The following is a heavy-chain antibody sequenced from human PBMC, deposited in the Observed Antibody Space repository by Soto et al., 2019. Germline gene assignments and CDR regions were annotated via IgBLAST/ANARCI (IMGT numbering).Heavy chain of an antibody. CDR1: GGSVSGYY. J-gene: IGHJ4*02. V-gene: IGHV4-59*02. CDR3: ARAPSGRTDFDY. D-gene: IGHD1-26*01. CDR2: IYYSGST. Sequence: SGTLSFTCSVSGGSVSGYYWTWIRQPPGKALEWIGYIYYSGSTNYNPSLKSRVSISIDTSKSQFSLRLTSVTAADTAVYYCARAPSGRTDFDYWGQGTLVTVSS.